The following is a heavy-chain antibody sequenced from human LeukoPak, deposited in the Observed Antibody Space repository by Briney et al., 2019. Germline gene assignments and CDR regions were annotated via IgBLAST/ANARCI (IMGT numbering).Heavy chain of an antibody. CDR2: INYSGST. CDR3: ARDSPVQRSDYFDY. D-gene: IGHD3-3*01. CDR1: GGSISSYY. Sequence: SETLSLTCTVSGGSISSYYWSWIRQPPGKGLEWIGYINYSGSTNYNPSLKSRVTMSVDTSKNQFSLEMTSVTAADSAVYYCARDSPVQRSDYFDYWGQGALVAVSS. V-gene: IGHV4-59*01. J-gene: IGHJ4*02.